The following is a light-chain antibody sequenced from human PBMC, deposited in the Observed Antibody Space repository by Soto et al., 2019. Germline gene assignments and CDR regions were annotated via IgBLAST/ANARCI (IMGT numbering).Light chain of an antibody. CDR1: NSNIGNNY. J-gene: IGLJ3*02. V-gene: IGLV1-51*01. CDR2: DNN. Sequence: QSVLTQPPSVSAAPGQKVTISCSGSNSNIGNNYVSWYQQVPGTAPKLLIYDNNKRPSEIPDRFSGSKSGTSAALVITGLQTGDEADDYCGTCYISRRAGVFGGGTKLTVL. CDR3: GTCYISRRAGV.